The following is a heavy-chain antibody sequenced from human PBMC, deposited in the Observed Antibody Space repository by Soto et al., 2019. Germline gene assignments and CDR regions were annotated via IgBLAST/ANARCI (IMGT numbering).Heavy chain of an antibody. CDR2: IYYTGRT. CDR1: GGSISSGGYY. V-gene: IGHV4-31*03. Sequence: SEILSLTCTVSGGSISSGGYYWTWIRQLPGKGLEWIGYIYYTGRTYYNPSLESRVTMSADTSKNQFSLKLTSVTVADTALYYCARALYSHGQGFVAWGQGTLVTVSS. CDR3: ARALYSHGQGFVA. J-gene: IGHJ5*02. D-gene: IGHD2-8*01.